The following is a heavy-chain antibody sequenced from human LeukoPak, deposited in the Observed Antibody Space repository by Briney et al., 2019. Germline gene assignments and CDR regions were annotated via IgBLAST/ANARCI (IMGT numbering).Heavy chain of an antibody. CDR1: GFTVSSNY. CDR3: AREGMATTYYFDY. D-gene: IGHD5-24*01. J-gene: IGHJ4*02. V-gene: IGHV3-66*01. Sequence: PGGSLRLSCAASGFTVSSNYMSWVRQAPGKGLEWVSVIYSGGSTYYADSVKGRFTISRDNSKNTLYLQMNSLRAEDTAVYYCAREGMATTYYFDYWGQGTLVTVSS. CDR2: IYSGGST.